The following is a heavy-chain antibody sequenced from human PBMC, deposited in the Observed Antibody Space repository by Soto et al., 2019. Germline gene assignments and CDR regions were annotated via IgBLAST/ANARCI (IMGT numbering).Heavy chain of an antibody. CDR3: AITSHIYGSGSDPDP. V-gene: IGHV5-51*01. CDR1: GYSFTSYW. D-gene: IGHD3-10*01. J-gene: IGHJ5*02. CDR2: IYPGDSDT. Sequence: GESLKISCKGSGYSFTSYWIGWVRQMPGKGLEWMGIIYPGDSDTRYSPSFQGQVTISADKSISTAYLQWSSLKASDTAMYYCAITSHIYGSGSDPDPWGQGPLVNVSS.